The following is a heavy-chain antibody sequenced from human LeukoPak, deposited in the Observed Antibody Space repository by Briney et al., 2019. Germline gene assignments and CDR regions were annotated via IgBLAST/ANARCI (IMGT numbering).Heavy chain of an antibody. CDR3: AKRGVVIPVFLAGFHKEAYYFDS. J-gene: IGHJ4*02. CDR2: IGGSGGGT. V-gene: IGHV3-23*01. D-gene: IGHD3-3*01. CDR1: GFTVSGIY. Sequence: GGSLRLSCAASGFTVSGIYVSWVRQAPGKGLEWVSGIGGSGGGTHYADSVKGRFTISRDNSKNTLYLQMNSLRAEDTAVYFCAKRGVVIPVFLAGFHKEAYYFDSWGQGALVTVSS.